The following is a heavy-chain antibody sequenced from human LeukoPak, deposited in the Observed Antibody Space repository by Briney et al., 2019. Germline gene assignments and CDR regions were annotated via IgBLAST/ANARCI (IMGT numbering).Heavy chain of an antibody. J-gene: IGHJ2*01. CDR3: ARGEYHWYFDL. CDR2: IYYSGST. CDR1: GGSISSGGYY. D-gene: IGHD2-2*01. V-gene: IGHV4-31*03. Sequence: SETLSLTCTVSGGSISSGGYYWSWIRQHPGKGLEWIGYIYYSGSTYYNPSLKSRVTISVDTSKNQFSLKLSSVTAADTAVYYCARGEYHWYFDLWGRGTLVTVSS.